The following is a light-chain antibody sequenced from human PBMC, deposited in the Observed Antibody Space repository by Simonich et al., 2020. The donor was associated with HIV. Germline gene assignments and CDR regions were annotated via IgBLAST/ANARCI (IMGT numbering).Light chain of an antibody. CDR1: RSVLYSSNNKNY. CDR2: WAS. CDR3: QQYYSAPIT. V-gene: IGKV4-1*01. Sequence: DIVMTQSPDSLAVSLGERATFNCKSSRSVLYSSNNKNYLAWYQQKPGQPPKLLIYWASTRESGVPDRFSASGSGTEFTLTISSLQAEDVAVYYCQQYYSAPITFGQGTRLEI. J-gene: IGKJ5*01.